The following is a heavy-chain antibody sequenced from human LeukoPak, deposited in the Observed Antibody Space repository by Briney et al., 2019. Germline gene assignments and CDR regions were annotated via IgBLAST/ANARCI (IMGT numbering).Heavy chain of an antibody. Sequence: GGSLRLSCAGSGFIFNNYAMHWVRQAPGKGLEWVSSISSSSSYVYYADSVKGRFTISRDNAKNSLYLQMNSLRAEDTAVYYCAKGRVAAGTRTPFDYWGQGTLVTVSS. CDR2: ISSSSSYV. D-gene: IGHD6-13*01. CDR3: AKGRVAAGTRTPFDY. J-gene: IGHJ4*02. V-gene: IGHV3-21*01. CDR1: GFIFNNYA.